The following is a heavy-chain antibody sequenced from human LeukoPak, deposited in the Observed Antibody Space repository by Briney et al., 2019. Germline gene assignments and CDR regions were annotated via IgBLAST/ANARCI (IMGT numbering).Heavy chain of an antibody. V-gene: IGHV4-59*01. CDR1: GGSISSYY. CDR3: XXXXXXXXXXXXYXVGATGCAFDI. D-gene: IGHD3-10*01. J-gene: IGHJ3*02. Sequence: KPSETLSLTCTVSGGSISSYYWSWIRQPPGKGLEWIGYIYYSGSTNYNPSLKSRVTISVDTSKNQFSLKLSSVTAADTAVYYCXXXXXXXXXXXXYXVGATGCAFDIWGQGTMVTVSS. CDR2: IYYSGST.